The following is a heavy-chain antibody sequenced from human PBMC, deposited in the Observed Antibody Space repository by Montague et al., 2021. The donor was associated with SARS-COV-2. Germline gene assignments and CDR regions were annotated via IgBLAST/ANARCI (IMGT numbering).Heavy chain of an antibody. CDR2: IDHSGNT. Sequence: SETLSLTCAAYGGSFSTYYWAWIRQSPGKGLEWIGNIDHSGNTNYNPSLKSRVTISVDTSKNQFSLKLSSVTAADTAVYYCARVPPVGDDSSGYYSGGFGYWAREPWSPSPQ. V-gene: IGHV4-34*01. J-gene: IGHJ4*02. D-gene: IGHD3-22*01. CDR3: ARVPPVGDDSSGYYSGGFGY. CDR1: GGSFSTYY.